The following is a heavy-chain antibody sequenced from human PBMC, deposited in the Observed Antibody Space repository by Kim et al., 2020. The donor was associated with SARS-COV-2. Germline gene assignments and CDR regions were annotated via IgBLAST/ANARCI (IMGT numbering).Heavy chain of an antibody. CDR3: TSVSRGDYMDV. CDR1: EFTFSGYW. Sequence: GGSLRLSCVVSEFTFSGYWMKWVRQVPWKGPEWVASVNQDGSERYYVDSVKGRFTISRDNAKNSLYLQMNSLRVEDTGVYFCTSVSRGDYMDVWGQGTTVTVSS. V-gene: IGHV3-7*01. J-gene: IGHJ6*02. CDR2: VNQDGSER. D-gene: IGHD3-10*01.